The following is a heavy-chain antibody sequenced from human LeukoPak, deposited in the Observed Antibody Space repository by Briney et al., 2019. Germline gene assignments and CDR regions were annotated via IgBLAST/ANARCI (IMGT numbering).Heavy chain of an antibody. D-gene: IGHD4-17*01. J-gene: IGHJ3*02. Sequence: ASVTVSFKSSGYTFTVYYMHWVRQAPGQGLEWMGWINPNSGGTNYAQKFQGRVTITRDTYISTAYMELRRLRSDDAAVYYCATHNPYGDYTAFDIWGQGTMVTVSS. CDR2: INPNSGGT. V-gene: IGHV1-2*02. CDR1: GYTFTVYY. CDR3: ATHNPYGDYTAFDI.